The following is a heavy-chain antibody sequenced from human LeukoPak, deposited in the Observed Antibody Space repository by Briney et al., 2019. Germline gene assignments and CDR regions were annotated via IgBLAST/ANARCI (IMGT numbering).Heavy chain of an antibody. V-gene: IGHV3-7*01. D-gene: IGHD5-12*01. CDR1: GFTFSTSW. CDR2: IKHDGVEK. CDR3: ARDPSRYDLDF. Sequence: SGGSLRLSRAASGFTFSTSWMNWVRQAPGKGLEWVANIKHDGVEKYYVDSVKGRFTISRDNAKNLLYLQMSSLRAEDTAMYYCARDPSRYDLDFWGQGALVTVSS. J-gene: IGHJ4*02.